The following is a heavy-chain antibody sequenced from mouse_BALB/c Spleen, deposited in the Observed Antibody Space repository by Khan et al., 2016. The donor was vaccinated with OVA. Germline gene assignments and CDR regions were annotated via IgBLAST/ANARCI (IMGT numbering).Heavy chain of an antibody. CDR1: GYTFTSYW. CDR2: IYPGSGST. Sequence: LQQSGSELVRPGASVKLSCKASGYTFTSYWMHWVKQRPGQGLEWIGDIYPGSGSTNYDEKFKSKATLTVDTSSSTAYMQLSSLTSEDSAVYYSTRWSYWFAHWGQGTLVTVSA. J-gene: IGHJ3*01. CDR3: TRWSYWFAH. D-gene: IGHD2-12*01. V-gene: IGHV1S22*01.